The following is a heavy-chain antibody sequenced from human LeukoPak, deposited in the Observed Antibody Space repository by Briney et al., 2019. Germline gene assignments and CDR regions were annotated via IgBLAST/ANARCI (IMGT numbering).Heavy chain of an antibody. CDR1: GLTVRNNY. Sequence: GSLRLSCAASGLTVRNNYMSWVRQAPGKGLEWVSVIYSDGSTYYEDSVKGRFTISRDTSKNTLSLQMNSLRVEDTAVYYCAREKGRGVISPYYDYWGQGTLVTVSS. J-gene: IGHJ4*02. V-gene: IGHV3-53*01. CDR2: IYSDGST. D-gene: IGHD3-10*01. CDR3: AREKGRGVISPYYDY.